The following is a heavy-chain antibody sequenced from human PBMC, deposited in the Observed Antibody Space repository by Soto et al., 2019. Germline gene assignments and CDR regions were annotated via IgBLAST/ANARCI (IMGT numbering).Heavy chain of an antibody. V-gene: IGHV3-66*01. CDR2: IYSSGDT. Sequence: EVQLVESGGGLVQPGGSLRLSCAASGFSVSDNYMSWVRQAPGKGLEWISVIYSSGDTYYADSVKGRLTISRDNSRNTLYLQINDLRVEETAIYYSARDPGYGWGVSFDNWSQGIPVTVSS. J-gene: IGHJ4*02. CDR3: ARDPGYGWGVSFDN. D-gene: IGHD6-19*01. CDR1: GFSVSDNY.